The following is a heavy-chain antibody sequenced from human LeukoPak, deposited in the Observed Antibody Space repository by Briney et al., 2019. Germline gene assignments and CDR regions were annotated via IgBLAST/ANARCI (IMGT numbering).Heavy chain of an antibody. Sequence: SETLSLTCAVYGGSFSGYYWSWIRQPPGKGLEWIGEINHSGSTNYNPSLKSRVTISVDTSKNQFSLKLSSVTAADTAVFYCARSIAGRFDPWGQGTLVTVSS. CDR2: INHSGST. D-gene: IGHD6-6*01. CDR3: ARSIAGRFDP. J-gene: IGHJ5*02. CDR1: GGSFSGYY. V-gene: IGHV4-34*01.